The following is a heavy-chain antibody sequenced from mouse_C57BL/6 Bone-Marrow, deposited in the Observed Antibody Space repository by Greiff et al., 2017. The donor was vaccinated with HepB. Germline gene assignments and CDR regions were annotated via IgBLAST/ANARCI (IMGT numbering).Heavy chain of an antibody. D-gene: IGHD6-1*01. CDR3: ARNPQPFDV. CDR2: ISDGGSYT. Sequence: EVMLVESGGGLVKPGGSLKLSCAASGFTFSSYAMSWVRQTPEKRLEWVATISDGGSYTYYPDNVKGRFTISRDNAKNNLYLQMSHLKSEDTAMYYCARNPQPFDVWGTGTTVTVSS. CDR1: GFTFSSYA. V-gene: IGHV5-4*03. J-gene: IGHJ1*03.